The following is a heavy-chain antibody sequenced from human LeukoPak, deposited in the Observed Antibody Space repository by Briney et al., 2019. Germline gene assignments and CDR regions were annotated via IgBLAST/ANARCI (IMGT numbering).Heavy chain of an antibody. D-gene: IGHD5-24*01. J-gene: IGHJ4*02. CDR1: GYTFTGYY. CDR3: ARLGQQLDY. V-gene: IGHV1-2*06. CDR2: INPDSGGT. Sequence: ASVKVSCKASGYTFTGYYMHWARQAPGQGLEWMGRINPDSGGTNYAQKFQDRVTMTRDTSISTAYMELSRLRSDDTAMYYCARLGQQLDYWGQGTLVTVSS.